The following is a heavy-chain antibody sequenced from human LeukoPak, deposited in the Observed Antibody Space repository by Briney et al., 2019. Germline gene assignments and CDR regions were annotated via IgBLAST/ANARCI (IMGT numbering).Heavy chain of an antibody. CDR2: INPDNGGT. V-gene: IGHV1-2*02. CDR3: VRESRVGNWFDP. D-gene: IGHD2-15*01. Sequence: ASVKVSFKASGYSFSDYYFYWLGQAPGPGLGWMGWINPDNGGTNYAQNLQGRVTMSRDTSISTVYMDLSRLTSDDTAVFYCVRESRVGNWFDPWGQGTQVTVSS. J-gene: IGHJ5*02. CDR1: GYSFSDYY.